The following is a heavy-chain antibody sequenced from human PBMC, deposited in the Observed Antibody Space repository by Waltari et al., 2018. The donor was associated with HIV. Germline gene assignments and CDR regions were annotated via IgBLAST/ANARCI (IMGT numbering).Heavy chain of an antibody. V-gene: IGHV4-39*01. CDR2: VYSNGLP. J-gene: IGHJ4*02. Sequence: QLQLQESGQALVKPSATLSLTCTVSTRYISQHYSWGCVRWSPGTWLEWIGVVYSNGLPHYSPCLESRVTMSVGSSKNLFSLTLTSVTAADTALYFCATLRTVTGTIDYWGQGSLVTVSS. D-gene: IGHD4-17*01. CDR1: TRYISQHYS. CDR3: ATLRTVTGTIDY.